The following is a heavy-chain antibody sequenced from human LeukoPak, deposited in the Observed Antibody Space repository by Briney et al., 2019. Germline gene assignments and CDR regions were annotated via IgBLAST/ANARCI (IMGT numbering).Heavy chain of an antibody. CDR2: ISGYNGNT. CDR1: GYTFTSYG. J-gene: IGHJ4*02. Sequence: GASVKLSCNASGYTFTSYGISWGRQAPGQGLEWMGWISGYNGNTNYAQKLQGKVTMTTDKSTSTAYMERRSLRSDDTAVYYCGRVRFGSGSYYIFDYWGEGTQVTVSS. D-gene: IGHD3-10*01. CDR3: GRVRFGSGSYYIFDY. V-gene: IGHV1-18*01.